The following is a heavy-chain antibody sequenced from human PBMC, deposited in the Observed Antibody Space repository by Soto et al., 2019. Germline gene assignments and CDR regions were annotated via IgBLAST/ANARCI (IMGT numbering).Heavy chain of an antibody. Sequence: SPTLSLTCAISGDSVSSNSAAWNWIRQSPSRGLEWLGRTYYRSKWYNDYAVSVKSRITINPDKSKNQFSLQLNSVTPEDTAVYYCARAPRIVGATTSLQFDYWGQGTLVTVSS. J-gene: IGHJ4*02. D-gene: IGHD1-26*01. V-gene: IGHV6-1*01. CDR3: ARAPRIVGATTSLQFDY. CDR2: TYYRSKWYN. CDR1: GDSVSSNSAA.